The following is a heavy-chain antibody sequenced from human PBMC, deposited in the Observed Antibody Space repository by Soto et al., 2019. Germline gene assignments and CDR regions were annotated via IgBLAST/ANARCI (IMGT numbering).Heavy chain of an antibody. J-gene: IGHJ3*02. CDR1: GFTFGDYA. CDR2: IRSKAYGGTT. D-gene: IGHD4-17*01. Sequence: EVQLVESGGGLVQPGRSLRLSCTASGFTFGDYAMSWFRQAPGKGLEWAGFIRSKAYGGTTEYAASVKGRFTISRDDSKSIAYLQMNSLKTEDTAVYYCTRSKPPDYGDYADAFDIWGQGTMVTVSS. V-gene: IGHV3-49*03. CDR3: TRSKPPDYGDYADAFDI.